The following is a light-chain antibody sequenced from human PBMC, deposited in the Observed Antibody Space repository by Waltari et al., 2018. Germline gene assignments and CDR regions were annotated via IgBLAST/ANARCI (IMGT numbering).Light chain of an antibody. CDR1: QSVSRV. V-gene: IGKV3-20*01. Sequence: EIVLTQSPGTLSLSPGERSTLSGRASQSVSRVLAWYQQKPGQAPRLLIYGASNRATGIPDRFSGSGSGTEFSITISRLEPEDFAVYYCQHYVRLPVTFGQGTKVEIK. CDR2: GAS. CDR3: QHYVRLPVT. J-gene: IGKJ1*01.